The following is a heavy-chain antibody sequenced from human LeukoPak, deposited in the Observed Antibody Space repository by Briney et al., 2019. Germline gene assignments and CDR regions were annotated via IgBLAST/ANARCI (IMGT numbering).Heavy chain of an antibody. J-gene: IGHJ6*02. V-gene: IGHV1-69*06. D-gene: IGHD6-13*01. Sequence: SVKVSCKASGGTFSSYAISWVRQAPGQGLEWMGGIIPIFGTANYAQKFQGRVTITADKSTSTAYMELSSLRSEDTAVYYCARIGRQHPPGYYYGMDVWGQGTTVTVSS. CDR2: IIPIFGTA. CDR3: ARIGRQHPPGYYYGMDV. CDR1: GGTFSSYA.